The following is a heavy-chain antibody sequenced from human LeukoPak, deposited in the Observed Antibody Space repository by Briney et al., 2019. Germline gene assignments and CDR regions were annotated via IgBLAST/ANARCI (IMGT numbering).Heavy chain of an antibody. V-gene: IGHV3-30*18. Sequence: PGRSLRLSCAASGFTFRSYPMHWVRQAPGKGLGWVAVISYDGSNKFFADSVKGRYTISRDNSKNTLYLQMDSLRAEDTAIYYCAKAVTSDYHSLYYNYYMDVWGKGTTVTVSS. J-gene: IGHJ6*03. CDR3: AKAVTSDYHSLYYNYYMDV. D-gene: IGHD3-10*01. CDR1: GFTFRSYP. CDR2: ISYDGSNK.